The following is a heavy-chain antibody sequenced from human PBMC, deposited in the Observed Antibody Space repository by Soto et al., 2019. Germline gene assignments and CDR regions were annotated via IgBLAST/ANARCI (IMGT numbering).Heavy chain of an antibody. D-gene: IGHD3-10*01. CDR2: IYYSGST. J-gene: IGHJ3*02. Sequence: PSETLSPTCPVSGGSVSSCSYYWSWIRQPPGRGLEWFGYIYYSGSTNYNPSLKSRVTISVDTPKNQFSLKLSAVTAADRPLYYCAKSLSRGGFGGGAFDIWGHGTMVT. CDR3: AKSLSRGGFGGGAFDI. V-gene: IGHV4-61*01. CDR1: GGSVSSCSYY.